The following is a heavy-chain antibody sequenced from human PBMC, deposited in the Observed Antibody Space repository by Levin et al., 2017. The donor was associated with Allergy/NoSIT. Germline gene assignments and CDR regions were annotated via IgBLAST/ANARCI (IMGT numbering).Heavy chain of an antibody. J-gene: IGHJ3*02. Sequence: SETLSLTCSVSGASISSGSYYWGWIRQPPGKGLEWIGSIYYSGTTYYNPSLKSRVTISVDTSKNQFSLKLSSVTAAETAVYYCVRREQVDDTFDIWGQGTMVTVSS. V-gene: IGHV4-39*01. CDR2: IYYSGTT. CDR1: GASISSGSYY. D-gene: IGHD6-6*01. CDR3: VRREQVDDTFDI.